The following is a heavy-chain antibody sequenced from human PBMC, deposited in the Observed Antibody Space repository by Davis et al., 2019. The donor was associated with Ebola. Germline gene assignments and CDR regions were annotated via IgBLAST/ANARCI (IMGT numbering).Heavy chain of an antibody. CDR3: ARVYYYERFDP. V-gene: IGHV1-18*01. D-gene: IGHD3-22*01. CDR1: GYTFTSYG. Sequence: ASVKVSCKASGYTFTSYGITWVRQAPGQGLEWMGWISAYNGNTNYAQKFQGRVTMTTDTSTSTAYMELRSLRSDDTAVYYCARVYYYERFDPWGQGTLVTVSS. J-gene: IGHJ5*02. CDR2: ISAYNGNT.